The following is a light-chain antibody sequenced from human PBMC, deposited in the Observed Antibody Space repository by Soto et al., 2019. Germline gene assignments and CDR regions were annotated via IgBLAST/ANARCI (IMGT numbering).Light chain of an antibody. CDR2: DAS. CDR1: QSISSW. CDR3: QQYNSYSQT. V-gene: IGKV1-5*01. J-gene: IGKJ2*01. Sequence: DIQMTQSPSTLSASVGDRVTITCRASQSISSWLAWYQQKPGKAPKLLIYDASSLESGVPSRFSGSGSGTEVNLTLSSLQPDDFATYYCQQYNSYSQTFGQGTKLEIK.